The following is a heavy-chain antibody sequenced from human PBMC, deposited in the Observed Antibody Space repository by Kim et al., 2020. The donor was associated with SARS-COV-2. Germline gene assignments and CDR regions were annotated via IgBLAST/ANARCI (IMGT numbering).Heavy chain of an antibody. D-gene: IGHD2-8*01. Sequence: GNTKYSPTFQDRVIITRDSSAATAYMELSSLKSEDTAMYYCARDRNGPDYWGQGTRVTVSS. J-gene: IGHJ4*02. V-gene: IGHV1-3*01. CDR2: GNT. CDR3: ARDRNGPDY.